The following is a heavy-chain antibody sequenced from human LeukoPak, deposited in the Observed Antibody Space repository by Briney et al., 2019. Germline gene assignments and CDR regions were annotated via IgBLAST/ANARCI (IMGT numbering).Heavy chain of an antibody. CDR1: GYTFTSYD. V-gene: IGHV1-8*01. CDR2: MNPNSGNT. J-gene: IGHJ6*03. CDR3: ARDGCSGGSCYSTYYYYYMDV. Sequence: ASVKVSCKASGYTFTSYDINWVRQATGQGLEWMGWMNPNSGNTGYAQKFQGRVTMTRNTSISTAYMELSSLRSEDTAVYYCARDGCSGGSCYSTYYYYYMDVWGKGTTVTVSS. D-gene: IGHD2-15*01.